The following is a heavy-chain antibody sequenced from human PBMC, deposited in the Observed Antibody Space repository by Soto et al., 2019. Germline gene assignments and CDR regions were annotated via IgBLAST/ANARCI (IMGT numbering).Heavy chain of an antibody. J-gene: IGHJ5*02. CDR1: GYTFTSYG. D-gene: IGHD3-22*01. CDR3: ARDTPTYYYDSSGGGNWFDP. V-gene: IGHV1-18*04. CDR2: ISAYNGNT. Sequence: ASVKVSCKASGYTFTSYGISWVRQAPGQGLEWMGWISAYNGNTNYAQKLQGRVTMTTDTSTSTAYMELGSLRSDDTAVYYCARDTPTYYYDSSGGGNWFDPWGQGTLVTVSS.